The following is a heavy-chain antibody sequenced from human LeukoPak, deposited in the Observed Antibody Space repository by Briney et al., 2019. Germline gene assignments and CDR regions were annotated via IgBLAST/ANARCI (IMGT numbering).Heavy chain of an antibody. CDR2: IYYSGST. CDR3: ARHGGGYSYYYYYYYMDV. D-gene: IGHD4-23*01. Sequence: SETLSLTCTVSGGSTSSYYWSWIRQPPGKGLEWIGYIYYSGSTNYNPSLKSRVTISVDTSKNQFSLKLSSVTAADTAVYYCARHGGGYSYYYYYYYMDVWGKGTTVTVSS. CDR1: GGSTSSYY. J-gene: IGHJ6*03. V-gene: IGHV4-59*08.